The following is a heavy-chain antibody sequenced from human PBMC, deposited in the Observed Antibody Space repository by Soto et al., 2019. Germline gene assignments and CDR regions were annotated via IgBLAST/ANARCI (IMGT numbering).Heavy chain of an antibody. CDR3: ARVVRGGSPFDP. CDR2: MNPNNGNI. Sequence: QVQLVQSGAEVKKPGASVKVSCKASGYTFTSYDINWVRQATGQGLEWMGWMNPNNGNIGYAQKFQGRVTMTRDTSISTAYMELSSLTSEDSAVYYWARVVRGGSPFDPWGQGVLVTVSS. CDR1: GYTFTSYD. V-gene: IGHV1-8*01. J-gene: IGHJ5*02. D-gene: IGHD2-15*01.